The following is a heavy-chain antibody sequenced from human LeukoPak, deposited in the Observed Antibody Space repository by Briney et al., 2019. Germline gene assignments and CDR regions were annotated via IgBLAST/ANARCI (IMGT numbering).Heavy chain of an antibody. CDR2: ISSSSSYT. Sequence: GGSLRLSCAASGFTFSDYYMSWIRQAPGKGLEWVSYISSSSSYTNYADSVKGRFTISRDNAKNSLYLQMNSLRAADTAVYYCARDSDGDYGRWGQGTLVTVSS. J-gene: IGHJ4*02. D-gene: IGHD4-17*01. CDR3: ARDSDGDYGR. V-gene: IGHV3-11*05. CDR1: GFTFSDYY.